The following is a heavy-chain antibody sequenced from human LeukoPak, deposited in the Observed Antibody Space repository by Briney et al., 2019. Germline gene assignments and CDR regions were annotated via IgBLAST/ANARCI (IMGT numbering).Heavy chain of an antibody. J-gene: IGHJ3*02. V-gene: IGHV3-11*01. CDR3: AKIKSGGWYGMDAFDI. CDR1: GFTVSSNY. D-gene: IGHD6-19*01. CDR2: ISSSGSTI. Sequence: GGSLRLSCAASGFTVSSNYMSWARQAPGKGLEWVSYISSSGSTIYYADSVKGRFTISRDNAKNSLYLQMNSLRAEDTAVYYCAKIKSGGWYGMDAFDIWGQGTMVTVSS.